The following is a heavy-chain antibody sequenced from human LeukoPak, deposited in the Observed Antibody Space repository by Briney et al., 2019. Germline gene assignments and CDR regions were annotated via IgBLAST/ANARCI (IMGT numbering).Heavy chain of an antibody. Sequence: LKPSETLSLTCAVYGGSFSGYYWSWIRQSPGKGLEWIGEINHSGSTNYNPSLKSRVTISVDTSKNQFSLKLSSVTAADTAVYYCARGGHYGDEAFDIWGQGTMVTVSS. CDR3: ARGGHYGDEAFDI. CDR1: GGSFSGYY. J-gene: IGHJ3*02. V-gene: IGHV4-34*01. CDR2: INHSGST. D-gene: IGHD4-17*01.